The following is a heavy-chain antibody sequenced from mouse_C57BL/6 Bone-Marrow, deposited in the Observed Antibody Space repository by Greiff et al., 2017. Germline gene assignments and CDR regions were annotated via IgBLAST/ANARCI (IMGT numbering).Heavy chain of an antibody. CDR1: GFNIKDDY. CDR2: IDPENGDT. Sequence: VQLQQSGAELVRPGASVKLSCTASGFNIKDDYMHWVKQRPEQGLEWIGWIDPENGDTEYASKFQGKATITADTSSNTAYLRLSSLTSEDTAVSYCTTDYYGSSYFDYWGQGTTLTVSS. J-gene: IGHJ2*01. CDR3: TTDYYGSSYFDY. D-gene: IGHD1-1*01. V-gene: IGHV14-4*01.